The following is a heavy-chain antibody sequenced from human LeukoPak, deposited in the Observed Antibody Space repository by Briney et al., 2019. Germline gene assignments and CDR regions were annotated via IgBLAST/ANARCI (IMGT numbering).Heavy chain of an antibody. V-gene: IGHV1-69*05. CDR1: GGTFSSYA. CDR2: IIPIFGTA. CDR3: ARGRYYGSGEQNWFDP. Sequence: ASVKVSCKASGGTFSSYAISWVRQAPGQGLEWMGRIIPIFGTANYAQKFQGRVTITTDESTSTAYMELSSLRSEDTAVYYCARGRYYGSGEQNWFDPWGQGTLVTVSS. J-gene: IGHJ5*02. D-gene: IGHD3-10*01.